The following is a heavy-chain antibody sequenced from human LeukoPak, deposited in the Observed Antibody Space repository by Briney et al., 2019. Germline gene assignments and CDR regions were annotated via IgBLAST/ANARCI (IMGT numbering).Heavy chain of an antibody. CDR1: GGSISSYY. J-gene: IGHJ3*02. CDR3: ARALTTDDAFDI. Sequence: SETLSLSCTDSGGSISSYYWSWIWQPPGKGLEWIGYIYYSGSTNYNPSLKSRVTISVDTSKNQFSLKLSSVTAADTAVYYFARALTTDDAFDIWCQGTMVTVSS. D-gene: IGHD4-11*01. V-gene: IGHV4-59*01. CDR2: IYYSGST.